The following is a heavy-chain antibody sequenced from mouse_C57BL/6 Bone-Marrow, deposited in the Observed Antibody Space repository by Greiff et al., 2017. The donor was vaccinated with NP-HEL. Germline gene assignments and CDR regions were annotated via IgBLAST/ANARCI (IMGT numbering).Heavy chain of an antibody. CDR2: LSSGSSTI. Sequence: DVMLVESGGGLVKPGGAVKGEGGGAGGTRRGEGRDGGGRGGGRWLEWVAYLSSGSSTIYYADTVKGRFPISRDNAKNTLFLQMTSLESEDTAMYYCASVDGYSWCAYWGKGTLVTVSA. D-gene: IGHD2-3*01. V-gene: IGHV5-17*01. J-gene: IGHJ3*01. CDR3: ASVDGYSWCAY. CDR1: GGTRRGEG.